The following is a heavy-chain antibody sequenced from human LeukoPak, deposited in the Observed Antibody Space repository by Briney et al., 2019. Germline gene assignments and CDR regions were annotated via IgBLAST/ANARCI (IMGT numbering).Heavy chain of an antibody. V-gene: IGHV4-59*12. CDR2: IYHSGST. Sequence: SETLSLTCTVSGGSISSYYWSWIRQPPGKGLEWIGYIYHSGSTYYNPSLKSRVTISVDRSKNQFSLKLSSVTAADTAVYYCARAGKASGYSYGYDYYYYMDVWGKGTTVTVSS. CDR1: GGSISSYY. J-gene: IGHJ6*03. D-gene: IGHD5-18*01. CDR3: ARAGKASGYSYGYDYYYYMDV.